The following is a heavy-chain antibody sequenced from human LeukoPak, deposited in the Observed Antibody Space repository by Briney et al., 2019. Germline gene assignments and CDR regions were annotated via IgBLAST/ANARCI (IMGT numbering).Heavy chain of an antibody. V-gene: IGHV3-23*01. CDR2: IGGSGAGT. J-gene: IGHJ4*02. D-gene: IGHD3-22*01. Sequence: GGSLRLSCAASGFTFSSSAMSWVRQAPGKGLEWVSGIGGSGAGTYYAVSVKGRFAISRDNSKNTLYLQMNSLRAEDTAVYYCATTLHSGYYDLYWGQGTLVTVSS. CDR3: ATTLHSGYYDLY. CDR1: GFTFSSSA.